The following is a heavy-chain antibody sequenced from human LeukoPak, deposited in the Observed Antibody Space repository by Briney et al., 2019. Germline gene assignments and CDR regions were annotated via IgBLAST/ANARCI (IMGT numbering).Heavy chain of an antibody. V-gene: IGHV1-2*02. Sequence: ASVKVSCKASGGTFSSYAISWVRQAPGQGLEWMGGINPNSGGTDYAQNFQGRVTMTRDTSISTAYMELSRLRSDDTAVYYCARDLPSTSNWELDYWGQGTLVTVSS. J-gene: IGHJ4*02. CDR2: INPNSGGT. CDR3: ARDLPSTSNWELDY. CDR1: GGTFSSYA. D-gene: IGHD7-27*01.